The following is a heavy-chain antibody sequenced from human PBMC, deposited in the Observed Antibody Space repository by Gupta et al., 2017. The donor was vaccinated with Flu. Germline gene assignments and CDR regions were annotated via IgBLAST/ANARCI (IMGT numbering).Heavy chain of an antibody. CDR2: INNSGST. Sequence: QVQLQQWGAGLLTPSETLSLTCAVYGGSFSGYYWSWLRQPPGKGLEWIGEINNSGSTNDNPSRKSRVTISVDTSKKQLSLKLSSVTAAETAVYYCARALGTAAWSRFDPWGQGTLVTVSS. V-gene: IGHV4-34*01. CDR3: ARALGTAAWSRFDP. CDR1: GGSFSGYY. J-gene: IGHJ5*02. D-gene: IGHD2-2*01.